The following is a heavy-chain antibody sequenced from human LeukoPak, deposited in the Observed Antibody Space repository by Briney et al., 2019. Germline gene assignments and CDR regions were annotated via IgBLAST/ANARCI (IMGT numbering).Heavy chain of an antibody. V-gene: IGHV3-21*01. J-gene: IGHJ6*04. CDR1: GFTFSSYS. Sequence: GGSLRLSCAASGFTFSSYSMNWVRQAPAKGLEWVSSISSSSSYIYYADSVKGRFTISRDNAKNSLYLQMNSLRAEYTALYYCARDSSKDIVVVPAAEGYCGMDVWGKGTTVTVSS. D-gene: IGHD2-2*01. CDR3: ARDSSKDIVVVPAAEGYCGMDV. CDR2: ISSSSSYI.